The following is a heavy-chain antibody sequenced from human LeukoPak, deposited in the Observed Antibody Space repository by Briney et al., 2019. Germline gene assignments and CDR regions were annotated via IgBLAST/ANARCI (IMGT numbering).Heavy chain of an antibody. CDR2: INPYSGDT. V-gene: IGHV1-2*06. Sequence: GASVKVSCKASGYTFTGYHIHWVRQAPGQGLEWMGRINPYSGDTNFAQKFQGGVTMTGDTSITTAYMDLSSLTPDDTAVYFCARDQGSLTRSWYTGYWGQGTRVTVSS. CDR3: ARDQGSLTRSWYTGY. CDR1: GYTFTGYH. D-gene: IGHD6-13*01. J-gene: IGHJ4*02.